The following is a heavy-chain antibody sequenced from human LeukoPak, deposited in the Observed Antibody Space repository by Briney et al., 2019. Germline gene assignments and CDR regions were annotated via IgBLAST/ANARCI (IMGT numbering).Heavy chain of an antibody. CDR2: ISTKNGYT. CDR1: GYTFTDYL. Sequence: ASVKVSCKASGYTFTDYLINWVRQAPGQGLEWVGSISTKNGYTKLAQKFQGRVAMTKDTSANTIYMDLKSLAFDDTAVYYCAREKLWFGEFPFDNWGQGTLVSVSS. V-gene: IGHV1-18*01. J-gene: IGHJ4*02. D-gene: IGHD3-10*01. CDR3: AREKLWFGEFPFDN.